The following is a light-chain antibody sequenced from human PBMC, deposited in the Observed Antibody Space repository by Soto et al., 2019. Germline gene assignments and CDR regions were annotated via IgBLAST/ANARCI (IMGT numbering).Light chain of an antibody. CDR3: LSFKSSNTYI. V-gene: IGLV2-14*01. Sequence: QSVLTQPASVSGSPGQSITISCTGTSSDVGGYNYVSWYQQHPGKAPKLMLYEVTNRPSGVSNRFSGSKSGNTASLTISGLQAEDEADYYCLSFKSSNTYISGTGTKVTVL. J-gene: IGLJ1*01. CDR1: SSDVGGYNY. CDR2: EVT.